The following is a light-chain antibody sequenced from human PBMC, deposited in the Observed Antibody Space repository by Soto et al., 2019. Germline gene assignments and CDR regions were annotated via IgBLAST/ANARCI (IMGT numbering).Light chain of an antibody. CDR1: QSVSSTY. J-gene: IGKJ1*01. V-gene: IGKV3-20*01. Sequence: EIVLTQSPGTLSLSPGERATLSCRASQSVSSTYLAWYQHKLGQAPRLVIYGASSKASGIPDRFSGSGSGTDFTLTISRLEPEDFAVYYCQQYGSSPRSLGQGTNVDI. CDR3: QQYGSSPRS. CDR2: GAS.